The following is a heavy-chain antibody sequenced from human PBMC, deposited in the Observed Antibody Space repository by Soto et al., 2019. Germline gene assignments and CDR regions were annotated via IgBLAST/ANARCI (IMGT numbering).Heavy chain of an antibody. J-gene: IGHJ4*02. Sequence: QVQLVQSGAEVKKPGSSVKVSCKASGGTFSSYTISWVRQAPGQGLEWMGRIIPILGIANYAQKFQGRVTITADKSTSTGYMEMSRLRLEETGVYYWARVSTACSYGWGRFDYWGQGTLVTVSS. V-gene: IGHV1-69*02. CDR3: ARVSTACSYGWGRFDY. CDR2: IIPILGIA. D-gene: IGHD3-10*01. CDR1: GGTFSSYT.